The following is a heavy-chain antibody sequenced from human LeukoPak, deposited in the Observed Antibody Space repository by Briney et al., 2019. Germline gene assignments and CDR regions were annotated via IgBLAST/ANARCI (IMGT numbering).Heavy chain of an antibody. CDR3: ARVGDYYDILNGY. J-gene: IGHJ4*02. D-gene: IGHD3-9*01. Sequence: GGSLRLSCAASGFTFSSYSMTWVRQAPGKGLEWVSSISSSSSYIYYADSVKGRFTISRDNAKNSLYLQMSSLRAEDTAVYYCARVGDYYDILNGYWGQGTLVTVSS. V-gene: IGHV3-21*01. CDR2: ISSSSSYI. CDR1: GFTFSSYS.